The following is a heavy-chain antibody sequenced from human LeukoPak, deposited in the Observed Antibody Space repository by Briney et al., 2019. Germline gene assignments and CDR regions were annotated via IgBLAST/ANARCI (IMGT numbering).Heavy chain of an antibody. V-gene: IGHV4-59*01. CDR1: GGSISSYY. Sequence: SETLSLTCTVSGGSISSYYWSWIRQPPGKGLEWIGYIYYSGSTNYNPSLKSRVTISVDTSKNQFSLKLSSVAAADTAVYYCARGDSSSWERLDYWGQGTLVTVSS. CDR3: ARGDSSSWERLDY. D-gene: IGHD6-13*01. CDR2: IYYSGST. J-gene: IGHJ4*02.